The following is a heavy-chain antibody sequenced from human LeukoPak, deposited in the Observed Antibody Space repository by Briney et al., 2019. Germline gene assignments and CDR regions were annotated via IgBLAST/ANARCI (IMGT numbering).Heavy chain of an antibody. D-gene: IGHD3-10*01. CDR3: ARTYYYGSGSYYNPSY. Sequence: GESLKISCKGSGFSFINYWIGWVRQMPGKGLEWMGIIYPGDSDTRYSPSFQGQVTISADKSISTAYLQWSSLKASDTAMYYCARTYYYGSGSYYNPSYWGQGTLVTVSS. J-gene: IGHJ4*02. CDR2: IYPGDSDT. V-gene: IGHV5-51*01. CDR1: GFSFINYW.